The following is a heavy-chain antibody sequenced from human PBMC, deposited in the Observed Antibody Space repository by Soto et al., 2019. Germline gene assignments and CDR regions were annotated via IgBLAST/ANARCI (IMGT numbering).Heavy chain of an antibody. D-gene: IGHD6-19*01. CDR3: ARAVAVAADFDY. Sequence: ASVKVSCKASGYTFTSYDINWARQATGQGLEWMGWMNPNSGNTGYAQKFQGRVTITRDTSASAAYMELSSLSSEDTAVYYCARAVAVAADFDYWGQGTLVTVSS. J-gene: IGHJ4*02. CDR2: MNPNSGNT. V-gene: IGHV1-8*01. CDR1: GYTFTSYD.